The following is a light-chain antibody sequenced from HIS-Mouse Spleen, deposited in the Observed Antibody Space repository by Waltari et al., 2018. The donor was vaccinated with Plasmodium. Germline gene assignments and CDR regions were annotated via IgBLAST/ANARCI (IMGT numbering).Light chain of an antibody. CDR1: SSDVGGYNY. CDR3: SSYTSSSTLLYG. V-gene: IGLV2-14*01. J-gene: IGLJ1*01. CDR2: GVS. Sequence: QSALTQPASVSGSPGQSITISCTGTSSDVGGYNYVSWYQQHPGKAPKLVFYGVSNRHAGVSKRFSGSKSGNTASLAISGLQSEYEADYYCSSYTSSSTLLYGFGTGTKDTVL.